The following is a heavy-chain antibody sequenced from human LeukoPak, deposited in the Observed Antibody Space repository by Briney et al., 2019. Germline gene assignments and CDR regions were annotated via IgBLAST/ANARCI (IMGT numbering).Heavy chain of an antibody. D-gene: IGHD4-17*01. CDR2: TYYRSKWYN. V-gene: IGHV6-1*01. CDR3: ARLRSVSGSRSAFDI. Sequence: SQTLSLTCAISGDSVSSNSAAWNWIRQSPSRGLEWLGRTYYRSKWYNDYAVSVKSRITINPDTSKNQFSLKLSSVTAADTAVYYCARLRSVSGSRSAFDIWGQGTLVTVS. J-gene: IGHJ3*02. CDR1: GDSVSSNSAA.